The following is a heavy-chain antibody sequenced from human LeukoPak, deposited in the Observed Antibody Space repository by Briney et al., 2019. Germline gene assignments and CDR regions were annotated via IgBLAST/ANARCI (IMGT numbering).Heavy chain of an antibody. CDR1: GGTFSSYA. CDR2: IIPIFGTA. CDR3: ASSNWNSPYYFDY. J-gene: IGHJ4*02. Sequence: SVKVSCKASGGTFSSYAISWVRQAPGQGLEWMGRIIPIFGTANYAQKFQGRVTITTDESTSTAYMELSSLRSEDTAVYYCASSNWNSPYYFDYWGQGTLDTVSS. V-gene: IGHV1-69*05. D-gene: IGHD1-7*01.